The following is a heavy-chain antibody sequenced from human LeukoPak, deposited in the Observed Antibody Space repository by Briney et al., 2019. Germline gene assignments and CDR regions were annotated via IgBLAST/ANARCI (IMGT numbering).Heavy chain of an antibody. D-gene: IGHD2-15*01. CDR1: GGSISSYY. J-gene: IGHJ4*02. CDR3: ARLLCGGGTCYLDY. Sequence: SETLSLTCTVSGGSISSYYWSWIRQPPGKGLQWIGYIYTSGSTNYNPSLKGRLTISVDTSKNQFSLKLSSATAADTAVYYCARLLCGGGTCYLDYWGQGTPVTDSS. V-gene: IGHV4-4*09. CDR2: IYTSGST.